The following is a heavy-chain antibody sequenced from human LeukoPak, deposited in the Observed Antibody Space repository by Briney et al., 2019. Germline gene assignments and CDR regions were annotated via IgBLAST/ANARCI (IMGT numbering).Heavy chain of an antibody. V-gene: IGHV3-11*06. CDR2: ISSSSSYT. CDR3: ARDQYSSGWYPLTPQKQDYYYYGMDV. D-gene: IGHD6-19*01. J-gene: IGHJ6*04. CDR1: GFTFSDYY. Sequence: PGGSLRLSCAASGFTFSDYYMSWIRQAPGKGLEWVSYISSSSSYTNYADSVKGRFTISRDNAKNSLYLQMNSLRAEDTAVYYCARDQYSSGWYPLTPQKQDYYYYGMDVWGKGTTVTVSS.